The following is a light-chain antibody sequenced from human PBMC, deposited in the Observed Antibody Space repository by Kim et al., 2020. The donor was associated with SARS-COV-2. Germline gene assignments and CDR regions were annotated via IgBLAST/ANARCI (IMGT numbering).Light chain of an antibody. CDR2: QDT. J-gene: IGLJ3*02. V-gene: IGLV3-1*01. CDR3: QAWDSSTAV. CDR1: KLGDKY. Sequence: SVSPGQTASIACSGDKLGDKYSSWYQQKPGQSPVLVVYQDTKRPSGIPERFSGSNSGNTATLTISGTQAMDEADYYCQAWDSSTAVFGGGTQLTVL.